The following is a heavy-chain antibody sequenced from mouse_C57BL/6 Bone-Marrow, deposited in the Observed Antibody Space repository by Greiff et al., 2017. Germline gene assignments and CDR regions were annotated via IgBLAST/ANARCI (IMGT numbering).Heavy chain of an antibody. CDR2: IWSDGST. D-gene: IGHD2-4*01. CDR1: GFSLTSYG. J-gene: IGHJ1*03. CDR3: ARHQDDYDGDWYFDV. V-gene: IGHV2-6-1*01. Sequence: VKLVESGPGLVAPSQSLSITCTVSGFSLTSYGVHWVRQPPGKGLEWLVVIWSDGSTTYNSALKSRLSISKDNSKSQVFLKMNSLQTDDTAMYYCARHQDDYDGDWYFDVWGTGTTVTVSS.